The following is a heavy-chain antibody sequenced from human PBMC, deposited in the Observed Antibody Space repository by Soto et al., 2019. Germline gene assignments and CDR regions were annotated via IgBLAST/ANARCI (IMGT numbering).Heavy chain of an antibody. V-gene: IGHV1-46*01. CDR1: GYTFTDYY. D-gene: IGHD4-17*01. Sequence: QAQLVQSGAEVKKPGASVRVSCKGSGYTFTDYYIHWLRQAPGHGLEWMGVINPSGGFTTYAQKFQGRATMAWDTSPSTVYMELSGLRSEDTAVYYCARPHLGSVRMGMDVWGQGTAVTVSS. CDR3: ARPHLGSVRMGMDV. CDR2: INPSGGFT. J-gene: IGHJ6*02.